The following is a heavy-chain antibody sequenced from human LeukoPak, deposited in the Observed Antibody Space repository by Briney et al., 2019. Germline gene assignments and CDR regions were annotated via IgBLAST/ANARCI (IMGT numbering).Heavy chain of an antibody. Sequence: SVKVSCKASGGTFRSSAITWVRQAPGQRFEWLGQISPIFGIADYAQKFQGRLTITTDESTSTAYLELSGLRSEDTALYYCAKTGVEYASSSGVLDSWGQGTLITVSS. CDR2: ISPIFGIA. D-gene: IGHD6-6*01. CDR3: AKTGVEYASSSGVLDS. V-gene: IGHV1-69*05. CDR1: GGTFRSSA. J-gene: IGHJ4*02.